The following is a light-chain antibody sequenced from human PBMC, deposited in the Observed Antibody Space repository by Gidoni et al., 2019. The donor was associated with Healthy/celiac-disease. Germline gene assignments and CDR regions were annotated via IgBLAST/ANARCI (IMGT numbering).Light chain of an antibody. V-gene: IGKV1-9*01. J-gene: IGKJ2*01. CDR1: QGISSY. CDR2: AAS. Sequence: DIQLTQSPSFLSASVGDSVTITFRASQGISSYLAWYQQKPGKAPKLLIYAASTLQSGVPSRFSGSGSGTEFTLTISSLQPEDFATYYCQQLNSYPPMYTFGQGTKLEIK. CDR3: QQLNSYPPMYT.